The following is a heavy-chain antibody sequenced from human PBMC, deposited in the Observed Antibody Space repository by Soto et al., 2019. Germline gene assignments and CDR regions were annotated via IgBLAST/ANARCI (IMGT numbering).Heavy chain of an antibody. CDR2: IYSGGST. J-gene: IGHJ4*02. CDR3: ARDIGAIENPMDDY. Sequence: GGSLRLSCAASGFTVSSNYMSWVRQAPGKGLEWVSVIYSGGSTYYADSVKGRFTISRDNSKNTLYLQMNSLRAEDTAVYYCARDIGAIENPMDDYWGQGTLVTVSS. CDR1: GFTVSSNY. D-gene: IGHD1-26*01. V-gene: IGHV3-66*01.